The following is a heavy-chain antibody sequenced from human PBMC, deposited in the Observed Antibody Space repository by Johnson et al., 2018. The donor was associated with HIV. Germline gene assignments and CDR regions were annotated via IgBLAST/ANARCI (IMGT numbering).Heavy chain of an antibody. CDR3: AREGDIVGAPDAFDI. V-gene: IGHV3-30-3*01. CDR1: GFTFSSYA. D-gene: IGHD5-12*01. Sequence: QVQLVESGGGVVQPGRSLRLSCAASGFTFSSYAMHWVRQAPGKGLECVAVISYDGGNNYYADSVKGRFTISRDNSKNTLYLQMNSLRAEDTAVYYCAREGDIVGAPDAFDIWGQGTMVTVSA. CDR2: ISYDGGNN. J-gene: IGHJ3*02.